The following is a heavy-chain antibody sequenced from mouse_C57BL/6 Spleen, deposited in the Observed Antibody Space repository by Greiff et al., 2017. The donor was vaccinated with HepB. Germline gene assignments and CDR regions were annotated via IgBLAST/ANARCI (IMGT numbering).Heavy chain of an antibody. CDR2: IHPNSGST. CDR3: ASPYYYGSKYYFDY. D-gene: IGHD1-1*01. Sequence: QVQLQQSGAELVKPGASVKLSCKASGYTFTSYWMHWVKQRPGQGLEWIGMIHPNSGSTNYNEKFKSKATLTVDKSSSTAYMQLSSLTSEDSAVYYCASPYYYGSKYYFDYWGQGTTLTVSS. V-gene: IGHV1-64*01. J-gene: IGHJ2*01. CDR1: GYTFTSYW.